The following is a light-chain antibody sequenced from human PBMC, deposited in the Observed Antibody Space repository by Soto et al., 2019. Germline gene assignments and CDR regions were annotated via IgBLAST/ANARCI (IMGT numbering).Light chain of an antibody. CDR3: QNHDSAPIT. CDR2: AAS. CDR1: QGISNY. Sequence: DIQMTQSPSSLSASVGDRFTMTCRASQGISNYLAWYQQKPGKPPNLLIYAASTLQSGVPSRFSGSGSGTDFTLTISSLQPGDVATYYCQNHDSAPITFGQGTRLEIK. J-gene: IGKJ5*01. V-gene: IGKV1-27*01.